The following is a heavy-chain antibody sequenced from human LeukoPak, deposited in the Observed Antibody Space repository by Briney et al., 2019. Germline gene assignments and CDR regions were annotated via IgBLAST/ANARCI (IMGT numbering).Heavy chain of an antibody. J-gene: IGHJ4*02. Sequence: GGSLRLSCAASGFTFSSYAMSWVRQAPGKGLKWVSAISGSGGSTYYADSVKGRFTISRDNSKNTLYLQMNSLRAEDTAVYYCAKLTELVITTTYFDYWGQGTLVTVSS. V-gene: IGHV3-23*01. CDR3: AKLTELVITTTYFDY. D-gene: IGHD3-9*01. CDR1: GFTFSSYA. CDR2: ISGSGGST.